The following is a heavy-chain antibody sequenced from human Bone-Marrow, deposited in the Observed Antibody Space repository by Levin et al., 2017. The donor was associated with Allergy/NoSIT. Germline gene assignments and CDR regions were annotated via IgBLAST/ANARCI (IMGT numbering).Heavy chain of an antibody. D-gene: IGHD3-10*01. CDR3: GRDLIGDHDAFDI. V-gene: IGHV1-2*07. CDR2: INPNIFYT. Sequence: SLNFSFNSLLYTFTFYIIHFVLHSPLQLLYFIFFINPNIFYTNFSHIFHCRVTMTRDTSISTAYMELSRLTSDDTAMYYCGRDLIGDHDAFDIWGHGTMVTVSS. CDR1: LYTFTFYI. J-gene: IGHJ3*02.